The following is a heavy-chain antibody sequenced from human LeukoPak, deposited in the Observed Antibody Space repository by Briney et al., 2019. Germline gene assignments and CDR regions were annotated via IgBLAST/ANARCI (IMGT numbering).Heavy chain of an antibody. Sequence: ASVKVSCKASGYTFTGYYMHWVRQAPGQGLEWMGWINPNSGGTNYAQKFQGRVTMTRDTSTSKAYMELSRLRSDDTAVYYCARETSAAAGNYWGQGTLATVSS. J-gene: IGHJ4*02. V-gene: IGHV1-2*02. D-gene: IGHD6-13*01. CDR2: INPNSGGT. CDR1: GYTFTGYY. CDR3: ARETSAAAGNY.